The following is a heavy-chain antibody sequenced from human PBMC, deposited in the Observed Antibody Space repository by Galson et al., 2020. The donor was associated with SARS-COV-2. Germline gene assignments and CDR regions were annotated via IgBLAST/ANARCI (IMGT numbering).Heavy chain of an antibody. CDR1: GGSISSSSYY. Sequence: ETSETLSLTCTVSGGSISSSSYYWGWIRQPPGKGLAWIGSIYYSGSTYYNPSLKSRVTISVDTSKNQFSLKLSSVTAADTAVYYCARQKLEAINGFDPWGQGTLVTVSS. CDR2: IYYSGST. J-gene: IGHJ5*02. D-gene: IGHD1-1*01. V-gene: IGHV4-39*01. CDR3: ARQKLEAINGFDP.